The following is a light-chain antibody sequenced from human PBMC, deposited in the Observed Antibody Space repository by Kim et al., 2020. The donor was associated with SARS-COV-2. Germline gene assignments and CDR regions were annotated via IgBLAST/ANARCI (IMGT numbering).Light chain of an antibody. CDR2: GAS. Sequence: ESVLTQSPGTLSLSPGERVTLSCRASQSVSSNRLAWYQQKPGQAPRLLIYGASSRATGIPDRFTGSGSGTDFTLTISRLEPEDFAVYYCQHYATFRWTFGQGTKVEIK. V-gene: IGKV3-20*01. CDR1: QSVSSNR. J-gene: IGKJ1*01. CDR3: QHYATFRWT.